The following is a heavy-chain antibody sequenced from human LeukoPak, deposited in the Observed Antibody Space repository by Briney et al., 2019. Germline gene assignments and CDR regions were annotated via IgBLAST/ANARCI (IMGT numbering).Heavy chain of an antibody. CDR3: ARDQGTIFGVGDY. V-gene: IGHV1-2*02. CDR2: INPNSGGT. J-gene: IGHJ4*02. D-gene: IGHD3-3*01. Sequence: VASVKVSCKASGYTFTGYYMHWVRQAPGQGLEWMGWINPNSGGTNYAQKFQGRVTMTRDTSISTAYMELSRLRSDGTAVYYCARDQGTIFGVGDYWGQGTLVTVSS. CDR1: GYTFTGYY.